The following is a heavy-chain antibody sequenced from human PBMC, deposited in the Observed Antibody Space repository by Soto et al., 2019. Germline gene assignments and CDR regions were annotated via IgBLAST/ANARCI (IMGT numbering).Heavy chain of an antibody. Sequence: GASVKVSCKASGGTFSSYAISWVRQAPRQGFEWMGGIIPIFGTANYAQKFQGRVTITADESTSTAYMGLSSLRSEDTAVYYCARADYYDSSGYYSPFDYWGQGTLVTVSS. CDR3: ARADYYDSSGYYSPFDY. CDR1: GGTFSSYA. CDR2: IIPIFGTA. J-gene: IGHJ4*02. V-gene: IGHV1-69*13. D-gene: IGHD3-22*01.